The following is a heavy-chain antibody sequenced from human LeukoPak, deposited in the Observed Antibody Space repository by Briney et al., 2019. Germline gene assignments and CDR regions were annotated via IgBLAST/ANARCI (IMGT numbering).Heavy chain of an antibody. D-gene: IGHD6-13*01. CDR3: AKSAGTGSYFQH. Sequence: GRSLRLSCAASGFTFSSYGMQWVRQAPGKGLERMAVISYDGGNKYYVDSVKGRFTISRDNSKNTLYLQMNSLRPEDTAVYYCAKSAGTGSYFQHWGQGTLVTVSS. CDR1: GFTFSSYG. CDR2: ISYDGGNK. V-gene: IGHV3-30*18. J-gene: IGHJ1*01.